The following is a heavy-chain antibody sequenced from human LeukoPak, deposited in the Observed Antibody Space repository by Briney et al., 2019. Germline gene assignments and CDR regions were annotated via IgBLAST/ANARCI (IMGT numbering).Heavy chain of an antibody. J-gene: IGHJ4*02. Sequence: SETLSLTCTVSGASFTSFYWSWSSQPARKGGEWIGHFFSSGSTNYNPSFKSRATISVDKSKNQFSLSLTSVTAADTAVYFCARYSGIYGHDYWGQGTLVTVSS. CDR1: GASFTSFY. V-gene: IGHV4-59*10. CDR3: ARYSGIYGHDY. CDR2: FFSSGST. D-gene: IGHD3-10*01.